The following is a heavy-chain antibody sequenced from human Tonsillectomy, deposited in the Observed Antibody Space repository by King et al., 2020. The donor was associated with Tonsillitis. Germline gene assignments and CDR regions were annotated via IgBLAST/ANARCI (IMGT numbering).Heavy chain of an antibody. V-gene: IGHV3-74*01. J-gene: IGHJ3*02. CDR3: TRVRTVGFDAFDI. CDR1: GFTFSSYW. CDR2: IKSDGSST. Sequence: VQLVESGGGLVQPGGSLSLSCAASGFTFSSYWMHWVRQAPGKGLVWVSRIKSDGSSTSYAYSVKGRITISRDNAKNTLYLQMNSLRAEDTAVYFCTRVRTVGFDAFDIWGQGTMVTVSS. D-gene: IGHD1/OR15-1a*01.